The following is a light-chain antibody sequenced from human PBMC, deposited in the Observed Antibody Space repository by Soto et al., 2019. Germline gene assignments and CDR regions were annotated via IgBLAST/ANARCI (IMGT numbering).Light chain of an antibody. J-gene: IGLJ1*01. CDR1: SSDVGGYKY. V-gene: IGLV2-14*01. Sequence: QSALTQPASVSGSPGQSITISCTGTSSDVGGYKYVSWYLQHPGKAPKLMVYEVSNRPSGVSNRFSGSKSGNTASLTISGLQAEDEADYYCSSYTSSSAYVFGTGTKLTVL. CDR2: EVS. CDR3: SSYTSSSAYV.